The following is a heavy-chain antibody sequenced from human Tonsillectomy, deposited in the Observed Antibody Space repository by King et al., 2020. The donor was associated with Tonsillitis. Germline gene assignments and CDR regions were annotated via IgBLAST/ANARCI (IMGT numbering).Heavy chain of an antibody. CDR3: ARDRAWGTGDAFEI. Sequence: QLQESGPGLVKPSQILSLTCSVSGGSIGSGSYYWSWIRQPAGKGLEWIGRMSTSGNTNYNPSLTSRITMSLDTSKNHFTLKLSSVTAPDTAVYYCARDRAWGTGDAFEIWGQGTMVTVSS. D-gene: IGHD7-27*01. V-gene: IGHV4-61*02. CDR1: GGSIGSGSYY. CDR2: MSTSGNT. J-gene: IGHJ3*02.